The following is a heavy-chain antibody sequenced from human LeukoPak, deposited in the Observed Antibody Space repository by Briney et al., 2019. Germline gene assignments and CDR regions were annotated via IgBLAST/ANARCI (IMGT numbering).Heavy chain of an antibody. Sequence: SETLSLTCAVSGYSISNSYYWGWIRQPPGKGLEWIGSIYHTGGTYYNPSLKSRVTISIDTSKNQFSLNLSSVTAADTAVYYCARDAHMYYYDTSGYYFEYWGQGALVTVSS. CDR2: IYHTGGT. CDR1: GYSISNSYY. CDR3: ARDAHMYYYDTSGYYFEY. D-gene: IGHD3-22*01. J-gene: IGHJ4*02. V-gene: IGHV4-38-2*02.